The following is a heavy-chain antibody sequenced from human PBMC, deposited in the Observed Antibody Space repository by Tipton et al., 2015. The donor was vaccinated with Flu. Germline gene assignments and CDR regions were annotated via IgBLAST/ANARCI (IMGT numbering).Heavy chain of an antibody. D-gene: IGHD3-16*01. J-gene: IGHJ5*01. Sequence: TLSLTCAVSGDSVRGPYYWGWIRQSPGKGLEWIGTIFHTGNIYYNPSLKSRLTLSIDTSKNHFSLKLNSVTAADTAVYYCARRHYSNYVSEPKNWFDSWGQGVLVSISS. CDR1: GDSVRGPYY. CDR3: ARRHYSNYVSEPKNWFDS. V-gene: IGHV4-38-2*01. CDR2: IFHTGNI.